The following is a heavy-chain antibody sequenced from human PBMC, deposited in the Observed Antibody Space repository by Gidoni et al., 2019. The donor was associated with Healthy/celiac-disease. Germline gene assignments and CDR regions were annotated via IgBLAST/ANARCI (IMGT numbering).Heavy chain of an antibody. D-gene: IGHD3-10*01. CDR1: GFTFSSYA. CDR2: ISYDGSNK. Sequence: QVQLVESGGGVVQPGRSLRLSCAAAGFTFSSYAMHWVRQAPGKGLEWVAVISYDGSNKYYADSVKGRFTISRDNSNNTLYLQMNSLRAEDTAVYYCARGGLFDTFDYWGQGTLVTVSS. J-gene: IGHJ4*02. V-gene: IGHV3-30*04. CDR3: ARGGLFDTFDY.